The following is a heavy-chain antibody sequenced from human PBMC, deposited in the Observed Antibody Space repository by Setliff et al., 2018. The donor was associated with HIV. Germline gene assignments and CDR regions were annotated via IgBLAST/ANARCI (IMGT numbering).Heavy chain of an antibody. J-gene: IGHJ5*01. V-gene: IGHV3-11*06. CDR1: GFNFGDYY. D-gene: IGHD3-10*01. CDR3: ARSSLGFGLGSYVDS. Sequence: GGSLRLSCAASGFNFGDYYMTWIRQAPGKGLEWVAYISKTSTYTNYADSVKGRFAISRDNAKDLLYLQMNSLRPDDTAVYYCARSSLGFGLGSYVDSWGQGTLVTVSS. CDR2: ISKTSTYT.